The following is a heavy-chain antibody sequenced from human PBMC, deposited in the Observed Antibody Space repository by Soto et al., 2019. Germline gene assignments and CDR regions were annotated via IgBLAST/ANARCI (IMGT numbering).Heavy chain of an antibody. Sequence: EVHLAESGGGLVQPGGSLRLSCAASGLIFSSYSMNWVRQAPGKGLEWVSYIDSSSSDIHYADSVRGRFTISSDNAKKSLFLQMDSLRVEDTAVYYCARDRPVDVVPTIPTYYYYMDVWGKGTTVTVSS. CDR2: IDSSSSDI. CDR3: ARDRPVDVVPTIPTYYYYMDV. J-gene: IGHJ6*03. V-gene: IGHV3-48*01. CDR1: GLIFSSYS. D-gene: IGHD5-12*01.